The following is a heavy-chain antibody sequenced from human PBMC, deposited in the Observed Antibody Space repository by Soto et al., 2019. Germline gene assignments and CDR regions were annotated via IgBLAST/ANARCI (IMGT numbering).Heavy chain of an antibody. Sequence: GGSLRLSCAASGFTFDDYAMHWVRQAPGKGLEWVSGISWNSGSIGYADSVKGRFTISRDNAKNSLYLQMNSLRAEDTALYYCAKDKGWLEQGWFDPWGQGTLVTVSS. CDR2: ISWNSGSI. V-gene: IGHV3-9*01. J-gene: IGHJ5*02. CDR3: AKDKGWLEQGWFDP. CDR1: GFTFDDYA. D-gene: IGHD6-19*01.